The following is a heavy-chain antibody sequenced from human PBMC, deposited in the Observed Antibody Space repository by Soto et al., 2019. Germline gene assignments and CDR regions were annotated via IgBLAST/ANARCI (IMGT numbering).Heavy chain of an antibody. V-gene: IGHV3-15*07. CDR3: TTDMRRYFDLDSDAFDI. D-gene: IGHD3-9*01. CDR2: IKSKTDGGTT. J-gene: IGHJ3*02. Sequence: GGSLRLSCAASGFTFSNAWMNWVRQAPGKGLEWVGRIKSKTDGGTTDYAAPVKGRFTISRDDSKNTLYLQTNSLKTEDTAVYYCTTDMRRYFDLDSDAFDIWGQGTMVTVSS. CDR1: GFTFSNAW.